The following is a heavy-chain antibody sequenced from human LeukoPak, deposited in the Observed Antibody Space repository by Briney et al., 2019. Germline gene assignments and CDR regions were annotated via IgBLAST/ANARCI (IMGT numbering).Heavy chain of an antibody. D-gene: IGHD2-2*02. J-gene: IGHJ4*02. CDR3: AKDNPGDIVVVPAAIPV. CDR2: ISYDGSNK. V-gene: IGHV3-30-3*01. Sequence: PGESLRLSCAASGFTFSSYAMHWVRQAPGKGLEWVAVISYDGSNKYYADSVKGRFTISRDNSKNTLYLQMNSLRAEDTAVYYCAKDNPGDIVVVPAAIPVWGQGTLVTVSS. CDR1: GFTFSSYA.